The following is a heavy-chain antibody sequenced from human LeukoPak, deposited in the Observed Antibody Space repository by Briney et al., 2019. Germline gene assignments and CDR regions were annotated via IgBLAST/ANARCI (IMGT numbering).Heavy chain of an antibody. V-gene: IGHV5-51*01. D-gene: IGHD2-15*01. CDR3: ARLQSGVGIDI. CDR2: IYLGDSDT. CDR1: GYSFTSYW. J-gene: IGHJ3*02. Sequence: GESLKISCKGSGYSFTSYWIGWVRQLPGKGLEWMGIIYLGDSDTRYSPSFQGQVTISADKSIGTAYMQWSSLKASDIAMYYCARLQSGVGIDIWGQGTMVTVSS.